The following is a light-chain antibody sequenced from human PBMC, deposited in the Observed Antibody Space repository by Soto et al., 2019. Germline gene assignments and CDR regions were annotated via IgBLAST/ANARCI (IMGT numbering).Light chain of an antibody. CDR2: ENN. CDR1: GSNIGNNY. J-gene: IGLJ1*01. Sequence: QSVLTQPPSVSAAPGQKVTISCSGSGSNIGNNYVSWYQQLPGTAPKLLIYENNKRPSGIPDRFSGSKSGTSATLGITGLQTGDEADYYCGTWDSSLSARVFGTGTKLTVL. V-gene: IGLV1-51*02. CDR3: GTWDSSLSARV.